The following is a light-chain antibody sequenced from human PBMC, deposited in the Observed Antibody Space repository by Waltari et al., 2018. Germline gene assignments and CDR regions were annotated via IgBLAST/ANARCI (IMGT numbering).Light chain of an antibody. CDR3: QSYDSSNYVV. J-gene: IGLJ2*01. Sequence: NFMLTPPHSVSESPGKPASISCASSSGSIGSHYVQWYQQRPGSAPPAVIYEDNQCRSGVPDRFSRSIDSSAYSASLAISALKTEDEADYYCQSYDSSNYVVFGGGTKLTVL. V-gene: IGLV6-57*02. CDR1: SGSIGSHY. CDR2: EDN.